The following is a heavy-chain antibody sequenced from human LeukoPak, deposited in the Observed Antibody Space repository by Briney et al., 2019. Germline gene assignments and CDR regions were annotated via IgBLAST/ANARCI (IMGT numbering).Heavy chain of an antibody. V-gene: IGHV1-18*01. Sequence: ASVKVSCKASGYTFTSYGISWVRQAPGQGLEWMGWISAYNGNTNYAQKLQGRVTMTTDTSTSTAYMELRSLRSDDTAVHYCARTPIAAAGPYYYYYGMDVWGQGTTVTVSS. J-gene: IGHJ6*02. CDR2: ISAYNGNT. CDR3: ARTPIAAAGPYYYYYGMDV. CDR1: GYTFTSYG. D-gene: IGHD6-13*01.